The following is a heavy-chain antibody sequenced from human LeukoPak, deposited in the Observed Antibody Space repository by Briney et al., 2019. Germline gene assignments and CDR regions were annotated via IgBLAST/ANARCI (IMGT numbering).Heavy chain of an antibody. CDR2: ISGSGGST. CDR1: GFTFSSYA. D-gene: IGHD6-13*01. V-gene: IGHV3-23*01. CDR3: AKGEQLVHGYYYYYGMDV. J-gene: IGHJ6*02. Sequence: GGSLRLSCAASGFTFSSYAMSWVRQAPGKGLEWVSAISGSGGSTYYADSVKGRFTISRDNSKNTLYLQMNSLRAEDTAVYYCAKGEQLVHGYYYYYGMDVWGQGTTVTVSS.